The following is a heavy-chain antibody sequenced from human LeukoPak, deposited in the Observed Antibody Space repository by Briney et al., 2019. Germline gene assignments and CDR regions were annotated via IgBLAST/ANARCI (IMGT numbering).Heavy chain of an antibody. CDR3: ARRRATMIVVVTPFDY. CDR2: INHSGST. J-gene: IGHJ4*02. D-gene: IGHD3-22*01. V-gene: IGHV4-34*01. Sequence: KPSETLPLTCAVYGGSFSGYYWSWIRQPPGKGLEWIGEINHSGSTNYNPSLKSRVTISVDTSKNQFSLKLSSVTAADTAVYYCARRRATMIVVVTPFDYWGQGTLVTVSS. CDR1: GGSFSGYY.